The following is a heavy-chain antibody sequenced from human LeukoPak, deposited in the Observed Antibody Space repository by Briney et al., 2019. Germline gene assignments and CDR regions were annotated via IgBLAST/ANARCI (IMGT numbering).Heavy chain of an antibody. Sequence: SETLSLTCTVSGGSISSYYWSWIRQPAGKGLEWIGRICTSGSTNYNPSLKSRVTMSVDTSKNQFSLKLSSVTAADTAVYYCAAYRGKPYYDILTGPINDAFDIWGQGTMVTVSS. J-gene: IGHJ3*02. D-gene: IGHD3-9*01. CDR1: GGSISSYY. CDR2: ICTSGST. CDR3: AAYRGKPYYDILTGPINDAFDI. V-gene: IGHV4-4*07.